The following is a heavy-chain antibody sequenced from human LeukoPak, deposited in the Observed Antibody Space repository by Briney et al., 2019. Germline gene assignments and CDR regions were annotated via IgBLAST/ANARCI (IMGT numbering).Heavy chain of an antibody. CDR1: GFTFSGYG. J-gene: IGHJ4*02. V-gene: IGHV3-30*02. CDR3: ARDPYYYDSSAFYPFDY. CDR2: IRYDNTNK. D-gene: IGHD3-22*01. Sequence: GGSLRLSCAASGFTFSGYGIHWVRQAPGKGLEWVAFIRYDNTNKYYAESVRGRFTISRDNSKNTLYLQVSSLRVEDTAVYYCARDPYYYDSSAFYPFDYWGQGTLVTVSS.